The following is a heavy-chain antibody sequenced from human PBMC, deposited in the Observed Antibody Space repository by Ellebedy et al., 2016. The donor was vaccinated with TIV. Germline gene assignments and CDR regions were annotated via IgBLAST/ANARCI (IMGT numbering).Heavy chain of an antibody. J-gene: IGHJ6*02. D-gene: IGHD4-17*01. CDR1: GFTFSSYG. Sequence: GGSLRLSXAASGFTFSSYGMHWVRQAPGKGLEWVAVISYDGSNKYYADSVKGRFTISRDNSKNTLYLQMNSLRAEDMAVYYCAKVGRDGDLTVWGQGTTVTVSS. CDR2: ISYDGSNK. V-gene: IGHV3-30*18. CDR3: AKVGRDGDLTV.